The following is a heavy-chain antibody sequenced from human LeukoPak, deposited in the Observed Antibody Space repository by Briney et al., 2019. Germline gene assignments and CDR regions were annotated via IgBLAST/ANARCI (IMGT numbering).Heavy chain of an antibody. Sequence: SETLSLTCAVSGGSISSSNWWSWIRPPPGRGLGGTGENYHSGSINYNSSLKSRVTISVDKSKTQFSLKLSSVTAADTAVYYCARDRTGSYETYYYMDVWGKGTTVTISS. V-gene: IGHV4-4*02. D-gene: IGHD1-26*01. J-gene: IGHJ6*03. CDR1: GGSISSSNW. CDR3: ARDRTGSYETYYYMDV. CDR2: NYHSGSI.